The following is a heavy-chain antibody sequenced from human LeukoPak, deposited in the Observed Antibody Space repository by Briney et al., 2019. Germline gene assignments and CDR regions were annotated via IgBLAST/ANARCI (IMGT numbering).Heavy chain of an antibody. V-gene: IGHV1-69*01. D-gene: IGHD2-15*01. CDR2: IIPIFGTA. CDR3: ARDGFGYCSGGSCWGFDP. CDR1: GGTFISYA. J-gene: IGHJ5*02. Sequence: SVKVSCKASGGTFISYAISWVRQAPGQGLEWMGGIIPIFGTANYAQKFQGRVTITADESTSTAYMELSSLRSEDTAVYYCARDGFGYCSGGSCWGFDPWGQGTLVTVSS.